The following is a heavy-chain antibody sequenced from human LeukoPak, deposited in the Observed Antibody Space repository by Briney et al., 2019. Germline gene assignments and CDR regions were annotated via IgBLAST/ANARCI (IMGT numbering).Heavy chain of an antibody. J-gene: IGHJ4*02. CDR3: AKGAFRSGRGYSGYDLDY. CDR1: GFTFISYA. D-gene: IGHD5-12*01. V-gene: IGHV3-23*01. CDR2: ISGSGGST. Sequence: GGSLRLSCAASGFTFISYAMSWVRQAPGKGMEWVSAISGSGGSTYYADSVKGRFTISRDNSKNTLYLQMNSLRAEDTAVYYCAKGAFRSGRGYSGYDLDYWGQGTLVTVSS.